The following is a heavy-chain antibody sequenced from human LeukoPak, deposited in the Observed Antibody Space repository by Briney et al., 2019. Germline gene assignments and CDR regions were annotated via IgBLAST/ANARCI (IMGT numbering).Heavy chain of an antibody. D-gene: IGHD3-10*01. CDR3: TRGGMVRGVLDH. CDR1: GFTFGDYA. Sequence: GRSLRLSCTASGFTFGDYAMSWVRQAPGKGLEWVGFIRSKTYGGTTEYAASVKGRFSISRDDSKSIAYLQMNSLKTEDTAVYFCTRGGMVRGVLDHWGQGTLVTVSS. CDR2: IRSKTYGGTT. J-gene: IGHJ4*02. V-gene: IGHV3-49*04.